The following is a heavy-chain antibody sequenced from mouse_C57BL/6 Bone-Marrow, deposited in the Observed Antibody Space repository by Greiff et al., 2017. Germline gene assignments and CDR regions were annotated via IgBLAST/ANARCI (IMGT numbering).Heavy chain of an antibody. CDR1: GFSLTSYG. V-gene: IGHV2-6-1*01. Sequence: VKLMESGPGLVAPSQSLSITCTVSGFSLTSYGVHWVRQPPGKGLEWLVVIWSDGSTTYNSALKSRLSISKDNSKSQVFLKMNSLQTDDTAMYYCARHDPYCYGSSPLAMDYWGQGTSVTVSS. J-gene: IGHJ4*01. CDR2: IWSDGST. CDR3: ARHDPYCYGSSPLAMDY. D-gene: IGHD1-1*01.